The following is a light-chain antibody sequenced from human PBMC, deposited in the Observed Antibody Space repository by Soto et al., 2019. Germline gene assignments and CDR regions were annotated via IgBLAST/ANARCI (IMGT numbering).Light chain of an antibody. V-gene: IGKV1-5*03. J-gene: IGKJ1*01. Sequence: DIQMTQSPSTLSASVGHRVSITCWASQSISSWLAWYQQKPGKAPKLLIYTASSLESGVPSRFSGSGSGTEFTFTISSLQPDDFATYYCQQYNSYSQTFGQGTKVDNK. CDR2: TAS. CDR3: QQYNSYSQT. CDR1: QSISSW.